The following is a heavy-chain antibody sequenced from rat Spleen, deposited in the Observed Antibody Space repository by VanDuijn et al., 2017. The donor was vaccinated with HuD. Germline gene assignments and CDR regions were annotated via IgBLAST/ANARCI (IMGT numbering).Heavy chain of an antibody. CDR2: ISTSGGST. CDR3: ATHELGGDWFAY. J-gene: IGHJ3*01. CDR1: GFTFSKYG. D-gene: IGHD5-1*01. Sequence: EVQLVESGGGLVQPGRSLKLSCAASGFTFSKYGMAWVRQAPTKGLEWVASISTSGGSTYYRDSVKGRFTISRDNAKNTQYLQMDSLRSEDTATYYCATHELGGDWFAYWGQGTLVTVSS. V-gene: IGHV5S13*01.